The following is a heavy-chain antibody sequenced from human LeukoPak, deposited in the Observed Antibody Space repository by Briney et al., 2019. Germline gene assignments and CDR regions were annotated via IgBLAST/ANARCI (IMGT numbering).Heavy chain of an antibody. V-gene: IGHV4-34*01. D-gene: IGHD3-10*01. CDR3: ARGYGSGSYYGH. Sequence: PSETLSLTCAVYGGSFSGYYWSWIRQPPGKGLEWIGEINRGGSTNYNPSLKSRVTISVETSKNQFSLKLSSVTAADTAVYYCARGYGSGSYYGHWGQGTLVTVSS. CDR1: GGSFSGYY. CDR2: INRGGST. J-gene: IGHJ4*02.